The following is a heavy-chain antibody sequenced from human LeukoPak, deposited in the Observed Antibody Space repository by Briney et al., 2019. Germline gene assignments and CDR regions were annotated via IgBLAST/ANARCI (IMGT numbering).Heavy chain of an antibody. CDR1: GFSFYNLA. CDR3: ASDSAWNLHGGYLDH. V-gene: IGHV3-30*04. J-gene: IGHJ4*02. CDR2: ISHDGNSR. D-gene: IGHD2-15*01. Sequence: GGSLRLSCATSGFSFYNLAFHWVRQAPGKGLEWVSLISHDGNSRKYADSVKGRFIVSRDNSKNTLYLQMNSLRSEDTAVYYCASDSAWNLHGGYLDHWGQGTLVSVSS.